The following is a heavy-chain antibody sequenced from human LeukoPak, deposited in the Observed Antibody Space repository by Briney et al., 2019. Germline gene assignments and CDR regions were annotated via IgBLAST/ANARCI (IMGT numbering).Heavy chain of an antibody. CDR1: GFTFDDYA. CDR2: ISWDGGST. Sequence: PGGSLRLSCAASGFTFDDYAMHWVRQAPGKGLEWVSLISWDGGSTYYADSVKGRFTISRDNSKNSLYLQMNSLRAEDTALYYCAKGDSSSPYGGIDYWGQGTLVTVSS. CDR3: AKGDSSSPYGGIDY. J-gene: IGHJ4*02. V-gene: IGHV3-43D*03. D-gene: IGHD6-13*01.